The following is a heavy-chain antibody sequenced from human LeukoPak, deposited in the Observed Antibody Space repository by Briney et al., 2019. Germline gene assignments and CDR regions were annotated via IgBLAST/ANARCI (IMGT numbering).Heavy chain of an antibody. CDR1: GYTFTGYG. D-gene: IGHD2-21*01. V-gene: IGHV1-18*01. Sequence: EASVKVSCKASGYTFTGYGISWVRQAPGQGLEWMGWINANNGNTNYAQKLQGRVTMTTDTSTTTAYMELSRLRSDDTAVSYCAWAPPYSATQIDCWGQGTLVTVSS. J-gene: IGHJ4*02. CDR2: INANNGNT. CDR3: AWAPPYSATQIDC.